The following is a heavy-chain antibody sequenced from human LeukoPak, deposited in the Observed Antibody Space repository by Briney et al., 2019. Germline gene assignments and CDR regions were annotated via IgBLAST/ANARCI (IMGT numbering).Heavy chain of an antibody. CDR2: IYYSRGT. CDR1: GGSISIYY. D-gene: IGHD3-9*01. J-gene: IGHJ6*03. Sequence: PSDTLSLTCTVPGGSISIYYWIWHRRPPGKGLEGSGYIYYSRGTNYNASLKSRITISVDTSKYQFSLKVISVTAADTAVYYCARFLAGTRHFHFYYYMDGWGKGTTVTISS. V-gene: IGHV4-59*08. CDR3: ARFLAGTRHFHFYYYMDG.